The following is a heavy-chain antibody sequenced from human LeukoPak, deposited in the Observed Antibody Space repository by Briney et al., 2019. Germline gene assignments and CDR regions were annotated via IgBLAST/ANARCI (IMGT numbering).Heavy chain of an antibody. D-gene: IGHD3-16*01. CDR1: GYSFTSNY. CDR2: IYPRDGST. V-gene: IGHV1-46*01. CDR3: ARPLAPVMLNAFDI. J-gene: IGHJ3*02. Sequence: GASVKVSCKASGYSFTSNYIHWVRQAPGQGLEWMGMIYPRDGSTSYAQKFQGRVTVTRDTSTSTVHMELSGLRSEDTAVYYCARPLAPVMLNAFDIWGQGTMITVSS.